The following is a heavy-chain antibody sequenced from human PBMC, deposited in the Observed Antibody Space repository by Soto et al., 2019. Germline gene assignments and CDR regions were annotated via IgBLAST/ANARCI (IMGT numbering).Heavy chain of an antibody. CDR2: IYYSGST. D-gene: IGHD6-19*01. J-gene: IGHJ4*02. CDR1: GGSISSGGYY. CDR3: ARDSGWYTFFDY. V-gene: IGHV4-31*03. Sequence: QVQLQESGPGLVKPSQTLSITCTVSGGSISSGGYYWSWIRRHPGKGLEWIGYIYYSGSTYYNPSLKSRVTISVDTSKNQFSLKLSSVTAADTAVYYCARDSGWYTFFDYWGQGTLVTVSS.